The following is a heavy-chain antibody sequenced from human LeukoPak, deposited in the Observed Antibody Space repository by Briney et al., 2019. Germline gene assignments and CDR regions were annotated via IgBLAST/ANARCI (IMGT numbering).Heavy chain of an antibody. J-gene: IGHJ4*02. V-gene: IGHV3-9*01. CDR2: ISWNSGSI. Sequence: GGSLRLSCAASGFTFDDYAMHWVRQAPGKGLEWVSGISWNSGSIGYADSVKGRFTISRDNAKNSLYLQMNSLRAEDTAVYYCARESHSSGYYDLDYWGQGTLVTVSS. CDR1: GFTFDDYA. CDR3: ARESHSSGYYDLDY. D-gene: IGHD3-22*01.